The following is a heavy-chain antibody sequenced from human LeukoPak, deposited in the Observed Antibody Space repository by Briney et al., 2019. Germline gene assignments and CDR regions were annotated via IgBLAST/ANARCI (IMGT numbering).Heavy chain of an antibody. D-gene: IGHD6-13*01. J-gene: IGHJ4*02. Sequence: GGSLRLSCAASGFTFINYWMHWVRQAPGKGLVWVSRINGVGTTISYADSVKGRFTISRDNAKNTLYLQMNSLRAKDTAVYYCAKEAAGADFDYWGQGTLVTVSP. CDR3: AKEAAGADFDY. CDR1: GFTFINYW. CDR2: INGVGTTI. V-gene: IGHV3-74*01.